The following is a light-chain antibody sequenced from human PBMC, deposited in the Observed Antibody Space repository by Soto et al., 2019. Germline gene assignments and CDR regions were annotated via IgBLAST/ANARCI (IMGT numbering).Light chain of an antibody. CDR1: QSVGSN. CDR3: LQHNSYPLT. CDR2: GAS. V-gene: IGKV3-15*01. Sequence: ETVMTQSPATLSVSPGDRATLSRRASQSVGSNLAWYQQKPGQAPRLLIYGASTRVTGIPARFSGSGSGTEFTLTISSLQPEDFATYYRLQHNSYPLTFGGGTKVDIK. J-gene: IGKJ4*01.